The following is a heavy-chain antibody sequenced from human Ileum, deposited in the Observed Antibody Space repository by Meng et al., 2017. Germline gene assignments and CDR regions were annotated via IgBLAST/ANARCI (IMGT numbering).Heavy chain of an antibody. V-gene: IGHV4-39*01. D-gene: IGHD3-16*01. CDR1: GGSIRSTSNS. J-gene: IGHJ4*02. Sequence: QVQLQESGPGLVKPSETLSLTCTVSGGSIRSTSNSWDWVRQSPGTRLEWIGSIYYSGATYYNPSLKSRVTMSVDTSKNQFSLRLSSVTAADTAVYFCARRVHDGRHYHYFDYWGQGALVTVSS. CDR2: IYYSGAT. CDR3: ARRVHDGRHYHYFDY.